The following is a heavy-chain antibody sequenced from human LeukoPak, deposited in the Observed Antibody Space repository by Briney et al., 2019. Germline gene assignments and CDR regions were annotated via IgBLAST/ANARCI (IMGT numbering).Heavy chain of an antibody. CDR3: ARSGPRGYCSSTSCQFDY. J-gene: IGHJ4*02. CDR2: IYYSGST. V-gene: IGHV4-59*08. CDR1: GGSISSYY. D-gene: IGHD2-2*01. Sequence: PSETLSLTCTVSGGSISSYYWSWIRQPPGKGLEWIGYIYYSGSTNYNPSHKSRVTISVDTSKNQFSLKLSSVTAADTAVYYCARSGPRGYCSSTSCQFDYWGQGTLVTVSS.